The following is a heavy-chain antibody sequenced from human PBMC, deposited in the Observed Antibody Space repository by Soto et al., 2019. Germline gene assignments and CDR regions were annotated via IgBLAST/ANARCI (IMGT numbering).Heavy chain of an antibody. D-gene: IGHD6-6*01. CDR1: GYTFTSYG. CDR2: ISAYNGVGT. Sequence: ASVKVSCKASGYTFTSYGISWVRQAPGQGLEWMGWISAYNGVGTYYANSVQGRFTISRDNSKNTVYLQMGSLRPEDMAVYYCARRARPDFYYMDVWGKGTTVTVSS. CDR3: ARRARPDFYYMDV. J-gene: IGHJ6*03. V-gene: IGHV1-18*03.